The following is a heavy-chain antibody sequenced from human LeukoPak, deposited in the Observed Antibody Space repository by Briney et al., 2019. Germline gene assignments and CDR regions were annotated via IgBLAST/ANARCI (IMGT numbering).Heavy chain of an antibody. J-gene: IGHJ4*02. V-gene: IGHV3-9*01. Sequence: SGGSLRLSCAASGFTFDDYAMHWVRQAPGKGLEWVSGISWNSGSIGYADSVKGQFTISRDNAKNSLYLQMNSLRAEDTALYYCAKDTHYYDSSGYTYFDYWGQGTLVTVSS. CDR1: GFTFDDYA. CDR3: AKDTHYYDSSGYTYFDY. D-gene: IGHD3-22*01. CDR2: ISWNSGSI.